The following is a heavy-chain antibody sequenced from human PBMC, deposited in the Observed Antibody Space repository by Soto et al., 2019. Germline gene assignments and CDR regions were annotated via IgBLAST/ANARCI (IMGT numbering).Heavy chain of an antibody. CDR1: GYTLSEVS. V-gene: IGHV1-24*01. CDR3: ARYNCSGGSCYWIHVGPYVTAV. Sequence: ALVKGSCKVSGYTLSEVSVHWVRHAPGKRLEWMGGFDPEDGETIYAQKFQGRVTMTEDTSTDTAYMELSSLRSEDTAVYYCARYNCSGGSCYWIHVGPYVTAVWRQGTTVTVSS. J-gene: IGHJ6*01. D-gene: IGHD2-15*01. CDR2: FDPEDGET.